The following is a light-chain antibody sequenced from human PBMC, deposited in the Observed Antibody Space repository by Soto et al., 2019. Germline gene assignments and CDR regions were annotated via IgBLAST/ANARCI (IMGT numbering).Light chain of an antibody. Sequence: CRASQSISTWLAWYQQKPGKAPKLLISDASNLEGGVPSRFSGSGSGTEFTLTISSLQPDDFATYYCQHYNSYSEAFGQGTKVDIK. J-gene: IGKJ1*01. CDR2: DAS. CDR1: QSISTW. CDR3: QHYNSYSEA. V-gene: IGKV1-5*01.